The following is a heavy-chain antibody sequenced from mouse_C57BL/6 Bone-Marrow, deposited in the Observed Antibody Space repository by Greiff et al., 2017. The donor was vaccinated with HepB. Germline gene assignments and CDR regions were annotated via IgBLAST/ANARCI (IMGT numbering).Heavy chain of an antibody. J-gene: IGHJ2*01. D-gene: IGHD3-3*01. CDR3: ARSRGLRLYFDY. CDR2: IYPRSGNT. CDR1: GYTFTSYG. Sequence: VQLQQSGAELARPGASVKLSCKASGYTFTSYGISWVKQRTGQGLEWIGEIYPRSGNTYYNEKFKGKATLTADTSSSTAYMELRSLTSEDSAVYFCARSRGLRLYFDYWGQGTTLTVSS. V-gene: IGHV1-81*01.